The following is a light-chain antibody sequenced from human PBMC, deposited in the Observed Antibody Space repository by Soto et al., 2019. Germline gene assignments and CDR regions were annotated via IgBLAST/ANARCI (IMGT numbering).Light chain of an antibody. V-gene: IGLV2-14*01. CDR1: SSDVGGYNY. Sequence: QSALTQPASVSGSPGQSITISCSGTSSDVGGYNYVSWYQQHPGKAPKLMIYEVSNRPSGVSNRFSGSKSCNTASLTISGLQAEDEADYYCSSYSYATRNTLYVFGTGTKLTVL. CDR3: SSYSYATRNTLYV. J-gene: IGLJ1*01. CDR2: EVS.